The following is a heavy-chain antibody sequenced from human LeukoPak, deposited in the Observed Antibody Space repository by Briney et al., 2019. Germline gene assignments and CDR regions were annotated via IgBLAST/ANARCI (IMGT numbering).Heavy chain of an antibody. J-gene: IGHJ4*02. D-gene: IGHD5-18*01. CDR2: INSDGSSI. CDR3: AREDTTMVASSRLDY. CDR1: GFTISSHW. V-gene: IGHV3-74*01. Sequence: PGGSLRLSCAASGFTISSHWMHWVRQGPGKGLVWVSRINSDGSSISYGDSVKGRFTIYRDNAKNTLYLQMNSLRAEDTAVYYCAREDTTMVASSRLDYWGQGTLVTVSS.